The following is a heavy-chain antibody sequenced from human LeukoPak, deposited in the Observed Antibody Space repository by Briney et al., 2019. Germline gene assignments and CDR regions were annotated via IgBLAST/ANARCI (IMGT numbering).Heavy chain of an antibody. D-gene: IGHD6-25*01. CDR1: GYTFTSYA. CDR2: INAGNGNT. Sequence: ASVKVSCKASGYTFTSYAMHWVRQAPGQRLEWMGWINAGNGNTKYSQESQGRVTITRDTSASTAYMELSSLRSEDMAVYYCARAYSSGEFDYWGQGTLVTVSS. CDR3: ARAYSSGEFDY. V-gene: IGHV1-3*03. J-gene: IGHJ4*02.